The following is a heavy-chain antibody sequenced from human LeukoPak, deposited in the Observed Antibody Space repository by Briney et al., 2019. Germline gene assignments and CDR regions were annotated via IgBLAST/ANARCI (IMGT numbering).Heavy chain of an antibody. J-gene: IGHJ4*02. CDR1: GFTFSDYY. Sequence: PGGSLRLSCAASGFTFSDYYMSWIRQAQGKGLEWVSYISSSGSTIYYADSVKGRFTISRDNAKNSLYLQMNSLRVEDTAVYYCARAYCSGGSCGYYFDYWGQGTLVTVSS. CDR3: ARAYCSGGSCGYYFDY. CDR2: ISSSGSTI. V-gene: IGHV3-11*04. D-gene: IGHD2-15*01.